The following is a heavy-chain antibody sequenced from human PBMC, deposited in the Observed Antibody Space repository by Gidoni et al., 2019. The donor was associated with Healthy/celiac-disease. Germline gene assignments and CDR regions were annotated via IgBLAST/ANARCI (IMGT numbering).Heavy chain of an antibody. CDR1: GFTFSSYW. V-gene: IGHV3-74*01. CDR3: ARSIVVDHWYFDL. Sequence: EVQLVESGGGVVQPGGSLRLSCAASGFTFSSYWMHWVRQPPGKGLVWVSRINSDGSSTSYADSVKGRFTISRDNAKNTLYLQMNSLRAEDTAVYYCARSIVVDHWYFDLWGRGTLVTVSS. J-gene: IGHJ2*01. CDR2: INSDGSST. D-gene: IGHD3-22*01.